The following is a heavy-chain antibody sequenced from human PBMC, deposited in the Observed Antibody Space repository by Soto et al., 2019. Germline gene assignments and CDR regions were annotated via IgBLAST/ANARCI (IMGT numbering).Heavy chain of an antibody. CDR3: ARVMVVTDRPAPHDAFDI. CDR1: GFTFSDYY. V-gene: IGHV3-11*01. D-gene: IGHD2-21*02. Sequence: QVQLVESGGGLVKPGGSLRLSCAASGFTFSDYYMSWIRQAPGKGLEWVSYISSSGSTIYYADSVKGRFTISRDNAKNSLYLQMNSLRAEDTAVYYCARVMVVTDRPAPHDAFDIWGQGTMVTVSS. J-gene: IGHJ3*02. CDR2: ISSSGSTI.